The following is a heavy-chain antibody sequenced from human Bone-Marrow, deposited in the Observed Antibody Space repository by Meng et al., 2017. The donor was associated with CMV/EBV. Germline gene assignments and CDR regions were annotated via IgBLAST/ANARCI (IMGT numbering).Heavy chain of an antibody. V-gene: IGHV1-69*05. D-gene: IGHD6-19*01. CDR3: ARERGLLSVARYYFDY. CDR2: ISPIFGTA. Sequence: QFLVVHAGPVAKTPWCPLILSCKASGGTFRRYAISCVRQAPGQGLEWVGGISPIFGTANYSQKFQSRVTITPDESTSTAYMGLSSLRSEDTAVYYCARERGLLSVARYYFDYWGQGTLVTVSS. J-gene: IGHJ4*02. CDR1: GGTFRRYA.